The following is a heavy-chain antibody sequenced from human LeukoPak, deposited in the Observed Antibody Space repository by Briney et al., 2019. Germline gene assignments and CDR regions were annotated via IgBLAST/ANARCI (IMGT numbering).Heavy chain of an antibody. CDR1: GFTVSSNY. CDR2: IWYDGSNK. J-gene: IGHJ3*02. CDR3: ARMSYYDILTGTHGAFDI. D-gene: IGHD3-9*01. V-gene: IGHV3-33*08. Sequence: GGSLRLSCAASGFTVSSNYMSWVRQAPGKGLEWVAVIWYDGSNKYYADSVKGRFTISRDNSKNTLYLQMNSLRAEDTAVYYCARMSYYDILTGTHGAFDIWGQGTMVTVSS.